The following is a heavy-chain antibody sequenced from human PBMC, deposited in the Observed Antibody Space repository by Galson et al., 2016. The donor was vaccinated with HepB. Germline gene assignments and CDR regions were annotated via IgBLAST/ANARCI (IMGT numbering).Heavy chain of an antibody. Sequence: SETLSLTCGVYGGSFSGYYWSWIRQPPGKGLEWIGEFSDAGSSSYNPSLKSRVTILIDTSKNQFSLKLYSLTAADTAVYYCARGLGFCSGGTCYPSFGVDFWGQGTLVTVSS. J-gene: IGHJ4*02. V-gene: IGHV4-34*01. CDR1: GGSFSGYY. CDR2: FSDAGSS. CDR3: ARGLGFCSGGTCYPSFGVDF. D-gene: IGHD2-15*01.